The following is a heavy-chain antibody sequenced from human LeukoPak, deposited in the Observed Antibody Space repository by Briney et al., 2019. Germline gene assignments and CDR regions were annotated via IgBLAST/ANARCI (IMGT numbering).Heavy chain of an antibody. CDR3: TGPPG. CDR2: IRGKSAGGTA. J-gene: IGHJ4*02. V-gene: IGHV3-15*01. CDR1: GLSVSDTW. Sequence: GGSLRLSCAASGLSVSDTWMAWVRQAPGKGLEWVGRIRGKSAGGTADYVAAVKGRFTISTDDSKNTLYLQMNSLKSEDTAVYYCTGPPGWGQGTLVTVSS.